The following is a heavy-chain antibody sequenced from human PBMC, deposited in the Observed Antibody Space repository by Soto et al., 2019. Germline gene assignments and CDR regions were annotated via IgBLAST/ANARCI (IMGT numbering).Heavy chain of an antibody. V-gene: IGHV3-7*03. CDR2: INKDGSQK. J-gene: IGHJ4*02. Sequence: GGSLRLSCAASGFTLSNYWMTWVRQAPGKGLEWVANINKDGSQKNYVDSVKGRFTIARDNGQNSLSLQINSLRVEDTAVYYCVRELGLAYWGQGALVTVPS. CDR3: VRELGLAY. D-gene: IGHD7-27*01. CDR1: GFTLSNYW.